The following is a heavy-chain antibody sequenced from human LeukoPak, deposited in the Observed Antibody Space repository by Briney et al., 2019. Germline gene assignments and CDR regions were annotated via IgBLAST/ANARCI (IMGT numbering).Heavy chain of an antibody. J-gene: IGHJ3*02. CDR2: IYYSGST. Sequence: SGTLSLTCAVSGGYISSYYWSWIRQPPGKGLEWIGYIYYSGSTNYNPSLKSRVTISVDTSKNQLSLKLSSVTAADTAVYYCARGRDSSSSFAFDIWGQGTMVTVSS. V-gene: IGHV4-59*01. CDR3: ARGRDSSSSFAFDI. D-gene: IGHD6-6*01. CDR1: GGYISSYY.